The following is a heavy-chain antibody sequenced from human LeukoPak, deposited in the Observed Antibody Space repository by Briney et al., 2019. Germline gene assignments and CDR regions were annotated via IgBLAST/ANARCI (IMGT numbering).Heavy chain of an antibody. J-gene: IGHJ4*02. D-gene: IGHD4-23*01. CDR2: VDYSGST. Sequence: SETLSLTCTVSGGSISSYYWSWIRRPPGKGLVWLGYVDYSGSTAYNPSLNGRVAISPDTSKNQFSLKLRSVTAADTAVYYCARLNGGNWGPGILVTVSS. CDR3: ARLNGGN. V-gene: IGHV4-59*08. CDR1: GGSISSYY.